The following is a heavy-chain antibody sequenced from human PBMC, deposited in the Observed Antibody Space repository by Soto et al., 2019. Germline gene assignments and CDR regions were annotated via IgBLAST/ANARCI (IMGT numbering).Heavy chain of an antibody. J-gene: IGHJ6*01. V-gene: IGHV4-59*01. CDR3: AALWNGFYGMDV. CDR1: VGSISVYY. D-gene: IGHD3-3*01. CDR2: IYYSGST. Sequence: PSETLSLTCTISVGSISVYYWSWIRQPPGKGLEWIGYIYYSGSTKYNPSLKSRITISIDTSKNQFSLKLSSVTAADTAVYYCAALWNGFYGMDVWGQGTTVTVSS.